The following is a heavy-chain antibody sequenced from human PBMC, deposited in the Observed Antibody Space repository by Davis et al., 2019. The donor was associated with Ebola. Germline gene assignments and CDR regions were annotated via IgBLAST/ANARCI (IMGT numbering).Heavy chain of an antibody. D-gene: IGHD3-10*01. J-gene: IGHJ5*02. CDR3: MSLSGAS. V-gene: IGHV3-74*01. CDR1: GFDFTHPC. CDR2: INRDGTTT. Sequence: SLNTPCAVSGFDFTHPCMRCVRLRQGAGLVWVPHINRDGTTTNYAASVEGRFTISRDNAKNTLYLQMNSLRAQDTAVYYCMSLSGASWGPGTLVTVSS.